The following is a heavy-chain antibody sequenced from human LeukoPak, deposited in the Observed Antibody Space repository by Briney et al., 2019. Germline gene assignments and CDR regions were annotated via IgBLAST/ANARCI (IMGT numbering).Heavy chain of an antibody. CDR3: ARDPSYRSLMSSIAARRGYYYYMDV. D-gene: IGHD6-6*01. CDR2: ISYDGSNK. J-gene: IGHJ6*03. V-gene: IGHV3-30-3*01. CDR1: GFTFSSYA. Sequence: GGSLRLSCAASGFTFSSYAMHWVRQAPGKGLEWVAVISYDGSNKYYADSVKGRFTISRDNSKNTLYLQMNSLRAEDTAVYYCARDPSYRSLMSSIAARRGYYYYMDVWGKGTAVTVSS.